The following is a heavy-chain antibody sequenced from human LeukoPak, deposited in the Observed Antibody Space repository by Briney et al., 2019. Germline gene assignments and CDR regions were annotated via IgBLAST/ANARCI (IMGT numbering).Heavy chain of an antibody. J-gene: IGHJ4*02. CDR3: ARVDVIAVVGSTDFDY. CDR2: ISAYNGNT. Sequence: ASVKVSCKASGYTFTSYGVSWVRQAPGQGLEWMGWISAYNGNTNYAQKLQGRVTMTTDTSTSTAYMELRSLRSDDTAVYYCARVDVIAVVGSTDFDYWGQGTLVTVSS. D-gene: IGHD6-19*01. CDR1: GYTFTSYG. V-gene: IGHV1-18*01.